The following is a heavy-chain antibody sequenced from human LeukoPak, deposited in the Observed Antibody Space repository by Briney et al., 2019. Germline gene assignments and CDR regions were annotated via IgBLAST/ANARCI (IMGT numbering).Heavy chain of an antibody. CDR1: GFTFMNFA. D-gene: IGHD2/OR15-2a*01. CDR3: AKCNPTCQRGSFDD. V-gene: IGHV3-23*01. J-gene: IGHJ4*02. CDR2: INTNGLVT. Sequence: GGSLRLSCAASGFTFMNFAMTWARQAPGKGLEWVSSINTNGLVTFYADSVKGRFTMSRDNSKNTLSLQMNSLRAEDTAVYFCAKCNPTCQRGSFDDWGQGTLVTVST.